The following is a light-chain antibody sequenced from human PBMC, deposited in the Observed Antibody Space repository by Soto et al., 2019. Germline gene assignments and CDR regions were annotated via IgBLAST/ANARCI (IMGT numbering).Light chain of an antibody. CDR1: SSDVGTYNY. J-gene: IGLJ2*01. V-gene: IGLV2-14*01. CDR3: SSYTNVNTAVV. CDR2: EVI. Sequence: QSALAQPASVSGSPGQSITISCTGSSSDVGTYNYVSWYQQHPGKAPKLMLFEVINRPSGISNRFSGSKSGNTASLTISGLQSEDEAVYYCSSYTNVNTAVVLGGGTKLTVL.